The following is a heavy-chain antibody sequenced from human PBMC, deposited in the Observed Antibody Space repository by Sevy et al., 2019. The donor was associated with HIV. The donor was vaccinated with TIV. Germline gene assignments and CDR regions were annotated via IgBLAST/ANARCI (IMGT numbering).Heavy chain of an antibody. CDR3: TTDREYSEYKGGFDH. J-gene: IGHJ4*02. CDR1: GFTFTDAW. CDR2: IRSNTDGGTT. Sequence: GGSLRLSCAASGFTFTDAWMGWVRQVPGKGLEWVGRIRSNTDGGTTEYAAPLKGRVTISRDDSKNTLYLQVNILKAADTAVYYCTTDREYSEYKGGFDHWGRGTLVTVSS. D-gene: IGHD5-18*01. V-gene: IGHV3-15*01.